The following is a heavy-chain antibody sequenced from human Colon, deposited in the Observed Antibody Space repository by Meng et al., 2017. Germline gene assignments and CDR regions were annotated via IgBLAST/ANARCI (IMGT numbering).Heavy chain of an antibody. J-gene: IGHJ4*02. D-gene: IGHD6-19*01. CDR1: GCTFSRYR. Sequence: SLKISCASSGCTFSRYRMSWVRQAPGKGLEWVASIKEDGSEKHYVDSVKGRFTIYRDNAKNSLYLQMNSLRAEDTAVYYRASWQHAGIGVSGTNYFDYWGQGTLVTVSS. CDR3: ASWQHAGIGVSGTNYFDY. V-gene: IGHV3-7*01. CDR2: IKEDGSEK.